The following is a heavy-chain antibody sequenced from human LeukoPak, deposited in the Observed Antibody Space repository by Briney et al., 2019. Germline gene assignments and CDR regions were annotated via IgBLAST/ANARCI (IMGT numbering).Heavy chain of an antibody. CDR3: ARGPTISETGYFDY. V-gene: IGHV4-34*01. Sequence: EPSETLSLTCAVYGGSFSAYYWSWIRQSPGKGLEWIAEINHREDTNYNPSVKSRVSISVDTSKNQFSLKVTSLTAADTAVYYCARGPTISETGYFDYWGQGTLVTVSS. D-gene: IGHD1-1*01. CDR2: INHREDT. J-gene: IGHJ4*03. CDR1: GGSFSAYY.